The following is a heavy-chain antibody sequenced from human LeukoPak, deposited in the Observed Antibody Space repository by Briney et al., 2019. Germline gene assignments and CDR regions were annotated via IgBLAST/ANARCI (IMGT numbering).Heavy chain of an antibody. J-gene: IGHJ6*02. CDR2: INKDGGEK. V-gene: IGHV3-7*03. CDR1: GFTFRSYC. Sequence: SGGSLRLSCAASGFTFRSYCVSCVPQAPGKGLEWVVDINKDGGEKYYVDSVKGRFTISRDNAKNSLYLQINSLRTEDTALYYCTKDLGPNYYYNSMDVWGQGTTVTVSS. D-gene: IGHD7-27*01. CDR3: TKDLGPNYYYNSMDV.